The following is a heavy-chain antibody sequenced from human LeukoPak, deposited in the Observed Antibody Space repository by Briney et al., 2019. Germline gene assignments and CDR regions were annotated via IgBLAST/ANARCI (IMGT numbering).Heavy chain of an antibody. CDR1: GYTFTSYA. V-gene: IGHV1-3*01. D-gene: IGHD6-13*01. J-gene: IGHJ4*02. CDR3: ARDRTPHIAAAGLEGN. CDR2: INAGNGNT. Sequence: ASVKVSCKASGYTFTSYAMHWVRQAPGQRLEWMGWINAGNGNTKYSQKFQGRVTITRDTSASTAYMELSSLRSEDTAVYYCARDRTPHIAAAGLEGNWGQGTLVTVSS.